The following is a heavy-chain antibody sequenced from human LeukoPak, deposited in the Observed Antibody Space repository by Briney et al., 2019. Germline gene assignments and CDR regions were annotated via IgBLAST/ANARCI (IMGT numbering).Heavy chain of an antibody. V-gene: IGHV3-23*01. D-gene: IGHD1-26*01. CDR1: GLTFSTYA. CDR3: AKDYVGVASIDY. Sequence: GGSLRLSCAASGLTFSTYAMTWVRQAPGKGLEWVSAISAGGGSTYYADSVKGRFTISRDNPKNTLFLQMNSLRAEDTAVYYCAKDYVGVASIDYWGQGTLVTVSS. CDR2: ISAGGGST. J-gene: IGHJ4*02.